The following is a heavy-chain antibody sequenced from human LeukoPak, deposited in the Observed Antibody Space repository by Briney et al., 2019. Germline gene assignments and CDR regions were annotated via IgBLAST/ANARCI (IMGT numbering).Heavy chain of an antibody. CDR2: IYHSGST. Sequence: PSETLSLTCAVSGGSISSSNWWSWVRQPPGKGLEWIGEIYHSGSTNYNPSLKSRVTISVDKSKNQFSLKLSSVTAADTAVYYCARGPTSLWRPIVVVTAIRGVPGFDPWGQGTLVTVSS. CDR1: GGSISSSNW. D-gene: IGHD2-21*02. J-gene: IGHJ5*02. CDR3: ARGPTSLWRPIVVVTAIRGVPGFDP. V-gene: IGHV4-4*02.